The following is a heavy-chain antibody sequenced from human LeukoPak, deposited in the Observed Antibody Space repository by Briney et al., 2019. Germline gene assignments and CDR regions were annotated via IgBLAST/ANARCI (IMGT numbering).Heavy chain of an antibody. V-gene: IGHV1-18*01. CDR3: ARGKMFCGGDCYSTGNFFDY. Sequence: GASVKLSCKASGYTFSNYGISWVRQAPGQGLEWMGWISAYNGITNYAQSLQGRVTMTTDTSTSTAYMELRSLRSDDTAVYYCARGKMFCGGDCYSTGNFFDYWGQGTLVTVSS. CDR1: GYTFSNYG. D-gene: IGHD2-21*02. CDR2: ISAYNGIT. J-gene: IGHJ4*02.